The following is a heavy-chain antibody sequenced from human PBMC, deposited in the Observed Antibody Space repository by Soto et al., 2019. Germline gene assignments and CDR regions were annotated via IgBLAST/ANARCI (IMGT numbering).Heavy chain of an antibody. D-gene: IGHD5-18*01. CDR3: ARTPTPPAGYSYGFPFDY. J-gene: IGHJ4*02. CDR1: GGTFSSYT. Sequence: ASVKVSCKASGGTFSSYTISWVRQAPGQGLEWMGRIIPILGIANYAQKFQGRVTITADKSTSTAYMELSSLRSEDTAVYYCARTPTPPAGYSYGFPFDYWGQGTLVTVSS. V-gene: IGHV1-69*02. CDR2: IIPILGIA.